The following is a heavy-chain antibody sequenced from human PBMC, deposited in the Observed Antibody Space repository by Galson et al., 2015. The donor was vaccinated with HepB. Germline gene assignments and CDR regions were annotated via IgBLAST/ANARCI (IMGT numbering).Heavy chain of an antibody. CDR3: ARQASGYDFRNWFDP. V-gene: IGHV5-51*01. D-gene: IGHD5-12*01. CDR2: IYPGDSDT. CDR1: GYTFSTYW. Sequence: QSGAEVKKPGESLKISCKGSGYTFSTYWIAWVRQMSGKGLEWMGIIYPGDSDTKYSPSFQGQVTISADKSISTVYLQWSSLKASDTAIYYCARQASGYDFRNWFDPWGQGTLVTVSS. J-gene: IGHJ5*02.